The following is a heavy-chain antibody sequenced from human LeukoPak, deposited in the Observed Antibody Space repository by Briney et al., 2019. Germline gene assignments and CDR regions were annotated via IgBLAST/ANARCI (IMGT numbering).Heavy chain of an antibody. CDR3: AQSITMVRGVMESGNWFDP. CDR2: IIPVFGTA. Sequence: ASVKVSCKASGGTFSSYTINWVRQAPGQGLEWMGGIIPVFGTANYVQKFQGRVTITADESTSTAYMELSSLRSEDTAVYYCAQSITMVRGVMESGNWFDPWGQGTLVTVSS. D-gene: IGHD3-10*01. CDR1: GGTFSSYT. V-gene: IGHV1-69*13. J-gene: IGHJ5*02.